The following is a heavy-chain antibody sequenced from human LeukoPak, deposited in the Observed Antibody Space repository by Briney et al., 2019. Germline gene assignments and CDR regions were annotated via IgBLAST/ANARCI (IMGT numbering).Heavy chain of an antibody. J-gene: IGHJ3*02. D-gene: IGHD6-13*01. CDR2: IYYSGST. V-gene: IGHV4-59*01. Sequence: SETLSLTCTVSGGSISSYYWSWIRQPPGKGLEWIGYIYYSGSTNYNPSLKSRVTISVDTSKNQFSLKLSSVTAADTAVYYCARELIAAAGTGAFDIWGQGTMVTVSS. CDR1: GGSISSYY. CDR3: ARELIAAAGTGAFDI.